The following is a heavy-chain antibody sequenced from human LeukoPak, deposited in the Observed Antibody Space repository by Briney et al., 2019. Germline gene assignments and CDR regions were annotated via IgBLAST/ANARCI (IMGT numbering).Heavy chain of an antibody. CDR2: ISYDGSNK. D-gene: IGHD3-9*01. Sequence: PGGSLRLSCAASGFTFSSYGKHWVRQAPGKGLEWVAVISYDGSNKYYADSVKGRFTISRDNSKNTLYLQMNSLRAEDTAVYYCAKEGRYFDWSLAFDIWGQGTMVTVSS. CDR3: AKEGRYFDWSLAFDI. V-gene: IGHV3-30*18. CDR1: GFTFSSYG. J-gene: IGHJ3*02.